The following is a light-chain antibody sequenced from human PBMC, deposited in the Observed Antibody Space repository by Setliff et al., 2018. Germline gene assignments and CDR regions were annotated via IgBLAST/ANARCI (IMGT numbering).Light chain of an antibody. Sequence: QSVLTQPPSVSGAPGQRVTISCTGSSSNIGAGYEVHWYQHLPGAAPKLLIYGNINRPLGVPDRFSASKSATSASLAITGLQAEDEADYYCCSYTVTDTYVFGTGTKVTVL. J-gene: IGLJ1*01. CDR2: GNI. V-gene: IGLV1-40*01. CDR3: CSYTVTDTYV. CDR1: SSNIGAGYE.